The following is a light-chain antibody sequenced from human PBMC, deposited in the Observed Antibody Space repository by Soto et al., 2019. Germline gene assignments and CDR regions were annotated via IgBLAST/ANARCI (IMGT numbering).Light chain of an antibody. Sequence: QSALTQPRSVSGSPGQSVTISCTGTSSDVGGYNYVSWYQQHPGKAPKLTIYDVSKRPSGVPDRFSGSKSGNTASLTISGLQAEDEADYYCCSYAGSYTWVFGGGTKVTVL. CDR2: DVS. V-gene: IGLV2-11*01. CDR1: SSDVGGYNY. CDR3: CSYAGSYTWV. J-gene: IGLJ3*02.